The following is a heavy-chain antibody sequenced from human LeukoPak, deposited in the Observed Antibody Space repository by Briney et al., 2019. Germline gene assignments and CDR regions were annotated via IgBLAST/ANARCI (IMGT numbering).Heavy chain of an antibody. D-gene: IGHD2-2*01. Sequence: GGSLRLSCAVSGFTFSSYAMSWVRQAPGKGLEWVSAISASGETTYYADSVKGRFTISRDNSKNTLYLQMNSLRAEDTAIYYCSRHQYCSSTSRYVGGYYYYYYGMDVWGQGTTVTVSS. CDR3: SRHQYCSSTSRYVGGYYYYYYGMDV. V-gene: IGHV3-23*01. J-gene: IGHJ6*02. CDR2: ISASGETT. CDR1: GFTFSSYA.